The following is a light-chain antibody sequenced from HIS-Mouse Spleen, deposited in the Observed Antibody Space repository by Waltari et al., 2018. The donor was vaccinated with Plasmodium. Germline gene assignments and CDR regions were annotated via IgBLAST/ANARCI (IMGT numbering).Light chain of an antibody. V-gene: IGLV3-25*03. J-gene: IGLJ2*01. CDR3: QSADSSGTYHVV. CDR2: KDS. Sequence: SYELTQPPSVSVSPGQTARTTCPGDALPTQYAYWYQQKPGQAPVLVIYKDSERPSGIPERFSGSSSGTTVTLTISGVQAEDEADYYCQSADSSGTYHVVFGGGTKLTVL. CDR1: ALPTQY.